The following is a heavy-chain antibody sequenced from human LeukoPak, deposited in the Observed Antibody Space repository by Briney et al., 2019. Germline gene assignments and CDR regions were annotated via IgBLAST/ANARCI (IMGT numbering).Heavy chain of an antibody. CDR3: TRARPSYSSGWYGSGY. J-gene: IGHJ4*02. D-gene: IGHD6-19*01. V-gene: IGHV3-49*04. Sequence: GRSLRLSCTAAGFTFGDYAMSWVRQAPGKGLEWVGFIRSKAYGGTTEYAASVKGRFTISRDDSKSIAYLQMNSLKAEDTAVYYCTRARPSYSSGWYGSGYWGQGTLVTVSS. CDR2: IRSKAYGGTT. CDR1: GFTFGDYA.